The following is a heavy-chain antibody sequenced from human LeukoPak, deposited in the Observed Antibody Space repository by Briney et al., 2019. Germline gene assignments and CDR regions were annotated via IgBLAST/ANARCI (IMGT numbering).Heavy chain of an antibody. CDR2: ISGSGGST. Sequence: GGSLRLSCAASGFTFSSYAMSWVRQAPGKGLEWVSAISGSGGSTYYADSVKGRFTISRDNSKNTLYLQMNSLRAEDTAVYYCAKDFRRSEYYFDYWGQETLVTVSS. V-gene: IGHV3-23*01. CDR1: GFTFSSYA. J-gene: IGHJ4*02. CDR3: AKDFRRSEYYFDY.